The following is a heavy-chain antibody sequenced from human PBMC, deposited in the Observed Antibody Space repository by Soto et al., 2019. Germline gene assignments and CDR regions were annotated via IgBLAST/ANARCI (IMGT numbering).Heavy chain of an antibody. Sequence: EVQLVESGGVVVQPGGSLRLSCAASGFTFDDYSMHWVRQTPGKGLEWISLIFWDGGTAYYADSVKGRFTTSRDNSKNTLYLQMTSLRSDDTALYYCAKSGGEYYFGYWGQGTLVTVSS. D-gene: IGHD2-21*01. CDR2: IFWDGGTA. V-gene: IGHV3-43*01. J-gene: IGHJ4*02. CDR1: GFTFDDYS. CDR3: AKSGGEYYFGY.